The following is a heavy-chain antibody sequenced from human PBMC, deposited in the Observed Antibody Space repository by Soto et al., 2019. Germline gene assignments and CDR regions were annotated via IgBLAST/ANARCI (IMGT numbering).Heavy chain of an antibody. Sequence: QVQLVQSGAEVKKPGSSVKVSCKASGGTFSSYAISWVRQAPGQGLEWMGGIIPIFGTANYVQKFQGRVTITADESTSTAYMELSSLRSEDTAVYYCARGSSVWGSLYYYGMDVWGQGTTVTVSS. CDR2: IIPIFGTA. CDR1: GGTFSSYA. J-gene: IGHJ6*02. CDR3: ARGSSVWGSLYYYGMDV. D-gene: IGHD3-16*01. V-gene: IGHV1-69*12.